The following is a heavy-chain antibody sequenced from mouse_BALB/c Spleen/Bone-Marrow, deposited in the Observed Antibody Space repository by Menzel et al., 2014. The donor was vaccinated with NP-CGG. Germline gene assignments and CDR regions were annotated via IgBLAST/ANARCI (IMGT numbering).Heavy chain of an antibody. CDR1: GFDFSGFW. Sequence: EVQLQESGGGLVQPGGSLKLSCAASGFDFSGFWMGWVRQAPGKGLEWIGEINPNSRTINYTPSLKDRFIISRDNAKSTLYLQMSKVRSEDTALYYCARLGYYGGFAYWGQGTLVTVSA. CDR2: INPNSRTI. CDR3: ARLGYYGGFAY. J-gene: IGHJ3*01. V-gene: IGHV4-1*02. D-gene: IGHD2-3*01.